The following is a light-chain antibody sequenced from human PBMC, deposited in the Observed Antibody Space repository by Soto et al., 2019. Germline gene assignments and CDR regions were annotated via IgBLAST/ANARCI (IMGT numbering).Light chain of an antibody. Sequence: ASAGDRNTFPRWASQSISSYLNWYQQKPGKAPKLLIYAASSLQSGVPSRFSGSGSGTDFTLTISSLQPEDFATYYCQQYNILPIKFCQGTLLEVK. CDR3: QQYNILPIK. CDR1: QSISSY. J-gene: IGKJ5*01. V-gene: IGKV1-39*01. CDR2: AAS.